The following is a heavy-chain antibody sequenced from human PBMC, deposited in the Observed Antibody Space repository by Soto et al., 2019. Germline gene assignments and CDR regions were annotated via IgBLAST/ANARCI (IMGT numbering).Heavy chain of an antibody. CDR3: ASLRYSGYENDY. CDR1: GGSISSSSYY. J-gene: IGHJ4*02. Sequence: GPGPLVSSETLSLTCTVSGGSISSSSYYWGWIRQPPGKGLEWIGSIYYSGSTYYNPSLKSRVTISVDTSKNQFSLKLSSVTAADTAVYYCASLRYSGYENDYWGQGTLVTVSS. CDR2: IYYSGST. V-gene: IGHV4-39*01. D-gene: IGHD5-12*01.